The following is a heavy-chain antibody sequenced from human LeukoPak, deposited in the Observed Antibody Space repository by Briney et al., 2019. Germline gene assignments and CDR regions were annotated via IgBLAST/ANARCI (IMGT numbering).Heavy chain of an antibody. Sequence: SQTLSLTCSVSGGSISSKPYYWGWIRQSPGKGLQWVGSIYYSGNPFYNPSLKSRATLYVDTSKNQFSLRLDSVTAADTALYYCATQRDSTGYNTGFITNWGPGGRVTVSS. D-gene: IGHD3/OR15-3a*01. J-gene: IGHJ4*02. CDR3: ATQRDSTGYNTGFITN. CDR1: GGSISSKPYY. V-gene: IGHV4-39*01. CDR2: IYYSGNP.